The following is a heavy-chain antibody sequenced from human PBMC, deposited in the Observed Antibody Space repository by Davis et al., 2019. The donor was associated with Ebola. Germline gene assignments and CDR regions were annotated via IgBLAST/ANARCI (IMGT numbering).Heavy chain of an antibody. CDR1: GDPLSGIIPA. J-gene: IGHJ4*02. CDR3: ARGWLRTGFDY. Sequence: HSQTLSLTCAISGDPLSGIIPAWNWIRQSPSRGLEWLGRTYYNSKWYNDYAVSVKSRITINPDTSKNQFSLHLNSVTPGDTAVYYCARGWLRTGFDYWGQGTLVTVSS. CDR2: TYYNSKWYN. V-gene: IGHV6-1*01. D-gene: IGHD3/OR15-3a*01.